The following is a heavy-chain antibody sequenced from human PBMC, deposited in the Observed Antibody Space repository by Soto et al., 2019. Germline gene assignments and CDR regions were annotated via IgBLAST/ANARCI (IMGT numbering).Heavy chain of an antibody. CDR2: INHSGST. J-gene: IGHJ4*02. CDR1: GGSFSGYY. CDR3: ARGWGRIFDY. D-gene: IGHD7-27*01. V-gene: IGHV4-34*01. Sequence: QVQLQQWGAGLLKPSETLSLTCAVYGGSFSGYYWNWIRQPPGKGLEWIGEINHSGSTNYNPSLKXRVTISVDTSKNQFSLKLSSVAAAVTAVYYCARGWGRIFDYWGQGTLVTVSS.